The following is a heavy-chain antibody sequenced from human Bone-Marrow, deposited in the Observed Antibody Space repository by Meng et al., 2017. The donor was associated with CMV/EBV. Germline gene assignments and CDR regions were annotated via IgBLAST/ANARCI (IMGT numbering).Heavy chain of an antibody. CDR2: INSDGSST. Sequence: GESLKISCAASGFTFSSYAMSWVRQAPGKGLEWVSRINSDGSSTSYADSVKGRFTISRDNAKNTLYLQMNSLRAEDTAVYYCARNWNNDYWGQGTLVTVSS. J-gene: IGHJ4*02. V-gene: IGHV3-74*01. D-gene: IGHD1/OR15-1a*01. CDR1: GFTFSSYA. CDR3: ARNWNNDY.